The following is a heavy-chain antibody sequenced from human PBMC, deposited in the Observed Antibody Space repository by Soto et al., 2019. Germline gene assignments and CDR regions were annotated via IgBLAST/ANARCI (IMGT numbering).Heavy chain of an antibody. D-gene: IGHD3-22*01. CDR1: GFTFSSYA. CDR3: ARAPETYYYDSSGYYYVY. J-gene: IGHJ4*02. V-gene: IGHV3-30-3*01. CDR2: ISYDGSNK. Sequence: PWWSLRLSCSASGFTFSSYAMHWFRQAPGKGLEWVAVISYDGSNKYYADSVKGRFTISRDNSKNTLYLQMNSLRAEDTAVYYCARAPETYYYDSSGYYYVYWGQGTLVTVSS.